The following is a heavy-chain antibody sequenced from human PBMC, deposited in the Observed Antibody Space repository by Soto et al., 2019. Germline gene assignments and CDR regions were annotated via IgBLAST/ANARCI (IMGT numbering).Heavy chain of an antibody. V-gene: IGHV4-34*01. J-gene: IGHJ6*02. CDR3: ARGRVLWFGELRYYYGMDV. CDR1: GGSFSGYY. CDR2: INHSGST. Sequence: QVQLQQWGAGLLKPSETLSLTCAVYGGSFSGYYWSWIRQPPGKGLEWLGEINHSGSTNYNPSLKSRVTISVDTSKNQFSLKLSSVTAADTAVYYCARGRVLWFGELRYYYGMDVWGQGTTVTVSS. D-gene: IGHD3-10*01.